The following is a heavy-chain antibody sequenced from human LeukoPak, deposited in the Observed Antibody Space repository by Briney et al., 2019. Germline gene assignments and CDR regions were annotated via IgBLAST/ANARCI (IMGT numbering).Heavy chain of an antibody. CDR3: AKDLGKVTTGVLAAFDI. V-gene: IGHV3-23*01. Sequence: GGSLRLSCAASGFTFSSYAMSWVRQAPGKGLEWVSAISGSGGSTYYADSVKGRFTISRDNSKNTLYLQMNSLRAEDTAVYYCAKDLGKVTTGVLAAFDIWGQGTMVTVSS. D-gene: IGHD4-17*01. CDR2: ISGSGGST. CDR1: GFTFSSYA. J-gene: IGHJ3*02.